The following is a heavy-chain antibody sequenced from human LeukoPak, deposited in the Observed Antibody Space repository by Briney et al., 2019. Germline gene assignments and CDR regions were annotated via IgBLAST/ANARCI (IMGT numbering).Heavy chain of an antibody. J-gene: IGHJ6*02. Sequence: PSETLSLTCTVSGGSISSYYWSWIRQPPGKGLEWLRYIFYSGTNNYNPSLKYRVTISVDASKVQFPQKLCSVPAADTAVYYCAGSYCGGDCYEVVDYYYCYGMDVLGQGTTVTVSS. CDR1: GGSISSYY. V-gene: IGHV4-59*08. CDR2: IFYSGTN. D-gene: IGHD2-21*02. CDR3: AGSYCGGDCYEVVDYYYCYGMDV.